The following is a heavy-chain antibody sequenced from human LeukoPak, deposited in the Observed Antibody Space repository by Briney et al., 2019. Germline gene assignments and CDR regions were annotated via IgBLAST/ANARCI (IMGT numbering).Heavy chain of an antibody. CDR1: GVSFNDYY. Sequence: SEPLSLTCAVSGVSFNDYYWSWLRQTPGKGLEWIGEINHSGYTNDSPSLKSRVTLSIDTSRKQFSLNLRSVTVAATGIYYCTRMTTGHDYWGQGTLVTVSS. J-gene: IGHJ4*02. V-gene: IGHV4-34*01. CDR2: INHSGYT. D-gene: IGHD4-17*01. CDR3: TRMTTGHDY.